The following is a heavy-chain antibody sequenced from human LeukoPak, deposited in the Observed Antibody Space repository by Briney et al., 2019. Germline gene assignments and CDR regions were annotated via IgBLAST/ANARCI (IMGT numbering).Heavy chain of an antibody. CDR2: IIPIFGTA. Sequence: GASVKVSCKASGGTFSSYAISWVRQAPGQGLEWMGGIIPIFGTANYAQKFQGRVTITADESTSTAYMELSSLRSEDTAVYYCARSDIVVVTATPSYAFDIWGQGTMVTVSS. V-gene: IGHV1-69*13. CDR1: GGTFSSYA. J-gene: IGHJ3*02. CDR3: ARSDIVVVTATPSYAFDI. D-gene: IGHD2-21*02.